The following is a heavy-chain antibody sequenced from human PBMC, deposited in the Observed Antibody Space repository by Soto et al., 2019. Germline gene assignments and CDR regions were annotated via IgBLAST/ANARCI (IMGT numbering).Heavy chain of an antibody. Sequence: ASVKVSCKASGYTFTGYYMHWARQAPGQGLEWMGWINPNSGCTNYAQKFQGRVTKTRDTSISTAYMELSRLRSDDTAVYYWASGDYSTILDYWGQGTLFTVSS. V-gene: IGHV1-2*02. CDR3: ASGDYSTILDY. CDR1: GYTFTGYY. CDR2: INPNSGCT. J-gene: IGHJ4*02. D-gene: IGHD4-4*01.